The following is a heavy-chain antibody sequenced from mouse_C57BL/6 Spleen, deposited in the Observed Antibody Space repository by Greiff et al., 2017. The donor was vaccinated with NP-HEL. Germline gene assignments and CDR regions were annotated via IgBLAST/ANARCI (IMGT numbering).Heavy chain of an antibody. D-gene: IGHD1-1*01. CDR3: AREGTTVVAEDY. CDR1: GYSFPDYN. CDR2: INPNYGTT. J-gene: IGHJ2*01. Sequence: VQLKQSGPELVKPGASVKISCKASGYSFPDYNMTWVKQSNGKSLEWIGVINPNYGTTSYNQKFKGKATLTVDQSSSTAYMQLNSLTSEDSAVYYCAREGTTVVAEDYWGQGTTLTVSS. V-gene: IGHV1-39*01.